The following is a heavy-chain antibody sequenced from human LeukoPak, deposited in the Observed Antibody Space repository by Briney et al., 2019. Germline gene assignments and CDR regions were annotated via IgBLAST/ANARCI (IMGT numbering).Heavy chain of an antibody. CDR1: GCTFDDYA. D-gene: IGHD3-22*01. CDR3: AKDYEDSSGYYVGAIDY. J-gene: IGHJ4*02. V-gene: IGHV3-9*01. CDR2: ITWSSGTI. Sequence: GGSLRLSCAASGCTFDDYAMHWVRQAPGKGLEWVSGITWSSGTIGYADSVKGRFTISRDNAKNSLYLQMNSLRAEDTALYYCAKDYEDSSGYYVGAIDYWGQGTLVTVSS.